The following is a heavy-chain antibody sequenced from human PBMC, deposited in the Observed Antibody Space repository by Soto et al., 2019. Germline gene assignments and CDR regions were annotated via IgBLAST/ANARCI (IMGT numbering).Heavy chain of an antibody. J-gene: IGHJ4*02. CDR3: ASSYVPDAYFDY. CDR1: GFTFSDHY. CDR2: ISRSTPYT. D-gene: IGHD2-2*01. Sequence: PGGSLRLSCAASGFTFSDHYMSWIRQAPGKGLEWVSYISRSTPYTNYADSVKGRFTISRDNAKNSLYLQMNSLRAEDTAVYYCASSYVPDAYFDYWGQGTLVTVS. V-gene: IGHV3-11*06.